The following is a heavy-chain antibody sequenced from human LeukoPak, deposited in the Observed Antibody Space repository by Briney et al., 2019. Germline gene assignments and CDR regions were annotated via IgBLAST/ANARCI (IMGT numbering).Heavy chain of an antibody. CDR1: GLTVINNY. CDR3: YQLGTFDI. V-gene: IGHV3-66*02. CDR2: IYSGGST. Sequence: GGSLRHSWESLGLTVINNYMGWAAQAPGIRLEWVSVIYSGGSTYYADSVKCRFTISRENSKNTVYLQMNSLRPEDTAVYYGYQLGTFDIWGQGTMVTVSS. J-gene: IGHJ3*02. D-gene: IGHD2-2*01.